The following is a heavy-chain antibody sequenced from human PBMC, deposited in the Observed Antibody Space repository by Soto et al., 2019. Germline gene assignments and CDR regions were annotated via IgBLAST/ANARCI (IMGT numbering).Heavy chain of an antibody. V-gene: IGHV4-30-4*01. CDR1: GDSISNDNYY. J-gene: IGHJ4*02. Sequence: SETLSLTCTVSGDSISNDNYYWSWIRQPPGKGLEWIGHIYHSGSTYQNPSLKSRLTISITPSKKQFSLNLISVTAADTAVYYCARTVSHAHFYDADADYERWGRGTLVTVSS. CDR2: IYHSGST. D-gene: IGHD3-22*01. CDR3: ARTVSHAHFYDADADYER.